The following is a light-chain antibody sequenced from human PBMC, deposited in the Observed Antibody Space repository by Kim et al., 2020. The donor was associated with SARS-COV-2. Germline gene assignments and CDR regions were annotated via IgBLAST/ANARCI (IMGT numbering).Light chain of an antibody. Sequence: SYELTQPPSVSVAPGKTARITCGGNNIGGKSVHWYQQKQGQAPVLVIYYDTDRPSGIPERFSGSNSGNTATLTISRVEAGDEADYYCQVWDSSSDHHVVF. CDR2: YDT. CDR3: QVWDSSSDHHVV. CDR1: NIGGKS. J-gene: IGLJ2*01. V-gene: IGLV3-21*04.